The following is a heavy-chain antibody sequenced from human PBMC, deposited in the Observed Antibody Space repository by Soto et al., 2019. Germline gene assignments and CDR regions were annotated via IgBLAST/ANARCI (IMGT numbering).Heavy chain of an antibody. J-gene: IGHJ4*02. Sequence: QVQLVQSEAEVKKPGASVKVSCKASRYTFISYDINWVRQATGQGLEWMGWMNPKSANTGYAQNFQGRVTMTRNTSISTAYMELSSLRSEDTAVYYCARSPSWETTVTPYYFDYWGQGTLVTVSS. CDR1: RYTFISYD. CDR2: MNPKSANT. D-gene: IGHD4-4*01. CDR3: ARSPSWETTVTPYYFDY. V-gene: IGHV1-8*01.